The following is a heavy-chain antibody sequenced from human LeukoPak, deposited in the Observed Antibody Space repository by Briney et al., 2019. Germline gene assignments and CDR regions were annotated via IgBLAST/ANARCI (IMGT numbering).Heavy chain of an antibody. CDR3: ASYYASGVSAYNYYGMDV. V-gene: IGHV4-38-2*01. D-gene: IGHD3-10*01. J-gene: IGHJ6*04. CDR2: MSHNRGT. CDR1: GHSISTGYY. Sequence: PSETLSLTCAVSGHSISTGYYWGWIRPPPGKGLEWIGNMSHNRGTYYNPSLKRRVTISRDTAKNQISLRLTSLPAADTAVYYCASYYASGVSAYNYYGMDVWGKGTTVTVSS.